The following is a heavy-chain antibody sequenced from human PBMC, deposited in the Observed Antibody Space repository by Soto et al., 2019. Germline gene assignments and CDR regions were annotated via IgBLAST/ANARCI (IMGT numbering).Heavy chain of an antibody. J-gene: IGHJ4*02. V-gene: IGHV4-30-2*01. CDR1: GGSISSGGYS. CDR3: AAGAIFGVVPLDY. CDR2: IYHSGST. D-gene: IGHD3-3*01. Sequence: QLQLQESGSGLVKPSQTLSLTCAVSGGSISSGGYSWSWIRQPPGKGLEWIGYIYHSGSTYYNPSLKSRVTKSVDRSKNQFSLKLSSGTAADTAVYYCAAGAIFGVVPLDYWGQGTLVTVSS.